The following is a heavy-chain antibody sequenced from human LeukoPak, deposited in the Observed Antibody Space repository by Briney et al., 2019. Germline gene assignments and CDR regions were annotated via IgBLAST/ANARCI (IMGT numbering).Heavy chain of an antibody. CDR1: GGSVSHSNW. V-gene: IGHV4-4*02. D-gene: IGHD4-17*01. CDR3: AREGNYGDPDY. CDR2: VHPSEGT. J-gene: IGHJ4*02. Sequence: SETLSLTCAVSGGSVSHSNWWTWVRQSPGKGLEWIGEVHPSEGTNYNPSLKSRVTISLDKSKNQFSLELSSVTAADTAVYYCAREGNYGDPDYWGQGTLVTVSS.